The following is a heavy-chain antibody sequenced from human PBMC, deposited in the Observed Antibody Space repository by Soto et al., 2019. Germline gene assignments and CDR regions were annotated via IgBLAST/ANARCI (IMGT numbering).Heavy chain of an antibody. CDR3: SSGVLRFLEWPQYAY. Sequence: ASFKDSCNAAGYTFTGYDMHGVRQAPGQGREGMGWINPNSGCTNYAQKFQGRVTMTRDTTISTTYMELSRLRYDDTAMYYYSSGVLRFLEWPQYAYWGQGTLVTVSS. D-gene: IGHD3-3*01. J-gene: IGHJ4*02. CDR2: INPNSGCT. V-gene: IGHV1-2*02. CDR1: GYTFTGYD.